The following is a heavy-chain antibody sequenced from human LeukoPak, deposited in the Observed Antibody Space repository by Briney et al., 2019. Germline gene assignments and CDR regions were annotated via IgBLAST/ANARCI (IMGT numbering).Heavy chain of an antibody. CDR1: GGSISSGDYY. Sequence: SETLSLTCTVSGGSISSGDYYWSWIRQPPGKGLEWIGYIYYSGSTYYNPSLKSRVTISVDTSKNQFSLKLSSVTAADTAVYYCARALLIAAAVDYWGQGTLVTVSS. CDR3: ARALLIAAAVDY. V-gene: IGHV4-30-4*01. D-gene: IGHD6-13*01. CDR2: IYYSGST. J-gene: IGHJ4*02.